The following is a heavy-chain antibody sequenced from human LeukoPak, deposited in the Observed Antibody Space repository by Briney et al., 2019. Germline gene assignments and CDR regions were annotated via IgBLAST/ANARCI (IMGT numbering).Heavy chain of an antibody. D-gene: IGHD4-17*01. CDR3: TQNVPFYGDFY. CDR2: IKSKTDGGTT. Sequence: GGSLRLSCAASGFTFSNAWMSWVRQAPGKGLEWVGRIKSKTDGGTTDYAAPVKGRFTISRDDSKNTLYLQMNSLKTEDTAVYYCTQNVPFYGDFYWGQGTLVTVSS. V-gene: IGHV3-15*01. J-gene: IGHJ4*02. CDR1: GFTFSNAW.